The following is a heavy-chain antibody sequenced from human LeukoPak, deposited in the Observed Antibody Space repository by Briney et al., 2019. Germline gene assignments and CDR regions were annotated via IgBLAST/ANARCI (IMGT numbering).Heavy chain of an antibody. CDR1: GGSFSGYY. CDR2: INHSGST. V-gene: IGHV4-34*01. D-gene: IGHD6-13*01. Sequence: PSETLSLTCAVYGGSFSGYYWSWIRQPPGKGLEWIGEINHSGSTNYNPSLKSRVTISVDTSKNQFSLKLSSVTAADTAVYYCARGYSSSWGRSDATIGWGQGTLVTVSS. CDR3: ARGYSSSWGRSDATIG. J-gene: IGHJ4*02.